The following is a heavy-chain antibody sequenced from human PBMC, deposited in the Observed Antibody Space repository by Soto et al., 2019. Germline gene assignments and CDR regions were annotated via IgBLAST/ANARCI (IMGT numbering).Heavy chain of an antibody. V-gene: IGHV4-34*01. D-gene: IGHD3-10*01. CDR2: INHSGST. Sequence: QVQLQQWGAGLLKPSETLSLTCAVYGGSFSGYYWSWIRQPPGKGLGWIGEINHSGSTNYNPSLTSRVTISVDTSKNQFSLKLSSVTAADTAVYYCARDPLYYYGSGHTRWFDPWGQGTLVTVSS. CDR3: ARDPLYYYGSGHTRWFDP. J-gene: IGHJ5*02. CDR1: GGSFSGYY.